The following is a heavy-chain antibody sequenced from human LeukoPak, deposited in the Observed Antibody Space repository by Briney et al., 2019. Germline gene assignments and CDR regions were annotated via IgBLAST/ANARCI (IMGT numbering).Heavy chain of an antibody. CDR2: ISSSSSYI. J-gene: IGHJ3*02. V-gene: IGHV3-21*01. D-gene: IGHD3-10*01. Sequence: GGSLRLSCAASGFTSSSYSMNWVRQAPGKGLEWVSSISSSSSYIYYADSVKGRFTISRDNAKNSLYLQMNSLRAEDTAVYYCAREFGISRAFDIWGQGTMVTVSS. CDR3: AREFGISRAFDI. CDR1: GFTSSSYS.